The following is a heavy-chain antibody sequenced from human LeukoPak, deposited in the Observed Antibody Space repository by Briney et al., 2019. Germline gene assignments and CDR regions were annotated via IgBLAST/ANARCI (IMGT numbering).Heavy chain of an antibody. CDR1: GGSISSSSYY. CDR2: IYYSGST. J-gene: IGHJ4*02. D-gene: IGHD2-15*01. CDR3: AREVLGYCSGGSCYSGFDY. V-gene: IGHV4-39*07. Sequence: SETLSLTCTVSGGSISSSSYYWGWIRQPPGKGLEWIGSIYYSGSTYYNPSLKSRVTISVDTSKNQFSLKLSSVTAADTAVYYCAREVLGYCSGGSCYSGFDYWGQGTLVTVSS.